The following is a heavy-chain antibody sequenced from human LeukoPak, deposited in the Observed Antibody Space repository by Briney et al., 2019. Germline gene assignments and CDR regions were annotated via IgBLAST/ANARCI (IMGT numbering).Heavy chain of an antibody. CDR1: GGSINNYY. CDR3: ARESSSWSNWFDP. J-gene: IGHJ5*02. CDR2: IYSSGVT. D-gene: IGHD6-13*01. Sequence: PSETLSLTCTVSGGSINNYYWSWIRQPPGKGLEWLGYIYSSGVTNYNPSLQSRVTISIDTSKNQFSLKLSSVTAADTAVYYCARESSSWSNWFDPWGQGTLVTVSS. V-gene: IGHV4-59*12.